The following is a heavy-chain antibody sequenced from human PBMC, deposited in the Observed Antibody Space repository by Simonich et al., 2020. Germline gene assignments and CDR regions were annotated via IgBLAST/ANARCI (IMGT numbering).Heavy chain of an antibody. J-gene: IGHJ6*02. Sequence: EVQLVESGGGLVKPGGSLRLSCAASGFTFSSYSMNWVRQAPGKGLEWVSSISSSSSYIYYADSVKGRFTNSSDTAKNSLYLQRNSLGAEDTAVYYWARWIAVAGTGAYGMDVWGQGTTVTVSS. V-gene: IGHV3-21*01. D-gene: IGHD6-19*01. CDR2: ISSSSSYI. CDR3: ARWIAVAGTGAYGMDV. CDR1: GFTFSSYS.